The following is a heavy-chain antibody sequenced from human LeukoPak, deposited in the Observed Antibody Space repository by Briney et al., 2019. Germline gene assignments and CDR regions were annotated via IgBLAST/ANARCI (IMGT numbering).Heavy chain of an antibody. CDR2: INPNSGNA. CDR3: ARDLSGYSYGRFDY. V-gene: IGHV1-8*02. CDR1: GGTFTSYA. J-gene: IGHJ4*02. Sequence: GAPVKVSCKASGGTFTSYAISRVGQAPGQGGEWMESINPNSGNAGYAQKFQGRVTMTRNTSITTAYMELTSLRSEHTAVYYCARDLSGYSYGRFDYWGQGTLVTVSS. D-gene: IGHD5-18*01.